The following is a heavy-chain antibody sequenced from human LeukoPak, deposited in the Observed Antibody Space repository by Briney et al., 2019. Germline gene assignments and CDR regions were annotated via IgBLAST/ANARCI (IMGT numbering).Heavy chain of an antibody. D-gene: IGHD3-22*01. CDR1: GGSISSISYY. Sequence: PSETLSLTCVVSGGSISSISYYWGWFRQPPGKGLEWIGSMFYSGSTLYNSSHKSRVTISVDTSKNQFSLKLSSVTAADTAVYYCARSSEGRYYYDSSGYSYYYYYMDVWGKGTTVTVSS. CDR3: ARSSEGRYYYDSSGYSYYYYYMDV. J-gene: IGHJ6*03. CDR2: MFYSGST. V-gene: IGHV4-39*07.